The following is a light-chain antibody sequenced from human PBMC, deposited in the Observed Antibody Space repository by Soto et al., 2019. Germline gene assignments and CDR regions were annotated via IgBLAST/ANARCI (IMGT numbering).Light chain of an antibody. Sequence: DIQMTQSPSTLSASVGDRVTITCRASENINTWLAWYQQKPGKAPELLIYAASSLEGGVPSRFSGSGSGTEFTLTISSLHPDDFATYYCQQYNNWYAFGQGTNLEIK. CDR2: AAS. CDR1: ENINTW. CDR3: QQYNNWYA. J-gene: IGKJ2*01. V-gene: IGKV1-5*01.